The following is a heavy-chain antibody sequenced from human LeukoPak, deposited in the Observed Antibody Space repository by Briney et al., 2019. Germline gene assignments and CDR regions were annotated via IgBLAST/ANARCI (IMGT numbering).Heavy chain of an antibody. CDR3: ARQQANWFDP. Sequence: GDSLKIACKGSGYRFTPYWIGWVPQVPGKGPEWMWIIYPGDSDTRYSPSFQGLVTISADKSISTAYLQWSSLKASDTAIYCCARQQANWFDPWGQGTLVTVSS. J-gene: IGHJ5*02. V-gene: IGHV5-51*01. CDR2: IYPGDSDT. CDR1: GYRFTPYW.